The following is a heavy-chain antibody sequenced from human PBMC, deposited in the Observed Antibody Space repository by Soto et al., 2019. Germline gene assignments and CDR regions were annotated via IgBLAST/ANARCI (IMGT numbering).Heavy chain of an antibody. Sequence: GASVKVSCKASGGTFSSYAISWVRQAPGQGLEWMGGIIPIFGTANYAQKFQGRVTITADESTSTAYMELSSLRSEDTAVYYCARGRDYGDSPRYYYYGMDVWGQGTTVTVSS. CDR1: GGTFSSYA. D-gene: IGHD4-17*01. V-gene: IGHV1-69*13. CDR3: ARGRDYGDSPRYYYYGMDV. CDR2: IIPIFGTA. J-gene: IGHJ6*02.